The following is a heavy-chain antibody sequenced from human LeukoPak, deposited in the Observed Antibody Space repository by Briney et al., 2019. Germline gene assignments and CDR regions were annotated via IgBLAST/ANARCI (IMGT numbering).Heavy chain of an antibody. CDR1: GDSISRSGFY. J-gene: IGHJ4*02. Sequence: SETLSLTCTVSGDSISRSGFYWSWIRQHPGTGLEWIAYIHYIGNTYYNPSLEGRVTMSVDTSSNQFSLNVASVTAADTAFYYCARVRDDLLFDFWGQGLLVTVSS. CDR3: ARVRDDLLFDF. V-gene: IGHV4-31*03. D-gene: IGHD3-3*01. CDR2: IHYIGNT.